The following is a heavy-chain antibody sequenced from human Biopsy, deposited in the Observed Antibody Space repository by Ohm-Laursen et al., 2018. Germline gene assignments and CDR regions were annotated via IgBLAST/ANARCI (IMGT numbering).Heavy chain of an antibody. D-gene: IGHD1-14*01. V-gene: IGHV4-4*07. J-gene: IGHJ5*02. CDR2: IYTSGIT. CDR1: GGSLSSYS. Sequence: TLSLTCAVSGGSLSSYSWSWIRQPAGKGLEWIGQIYTSGITNYNPSLKSRVTMSVDTSKNKFSLRVSSVTAADTTVYYCARDRDRRGWFDPWGQGTLVTVSS. CDR3: ARDRDRRGWFDP.